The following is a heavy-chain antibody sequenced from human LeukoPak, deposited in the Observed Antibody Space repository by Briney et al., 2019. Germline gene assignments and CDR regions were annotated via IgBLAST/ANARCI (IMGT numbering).Heavy chain of an antibody. D-gene: IGHD6-19*01. CDR1: GFSLTTSGVR. V-gene: IGHV2-70*04. Sequence: SGPALVKPTQTLTLTCTFSGFSLTTSGVRVNWIRQPPGKALEWLARIDWDDDKYYRTSLKTRLTISKDTSKNQVVLTMTNMDPVDTATYYCARTTSSGWYFDYWGQGTLATVSS. CDR2: IDWDDDK. CDR3: ARTTSSGWYFDY. J-gene: IGHJ4*02.